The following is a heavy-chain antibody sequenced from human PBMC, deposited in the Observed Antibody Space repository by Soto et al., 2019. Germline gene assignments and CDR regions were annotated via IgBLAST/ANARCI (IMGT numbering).Heavy chain of an antibody. Sequence: PGGSLRLSCAASGFTVSSKYMSWVRQAPGKGLEWVAVIWYDGNSEYYADSVKGRFTISRDNSKNTLYLQMNSLRAEDTAVYYCARGSSHYYYAMNVWGQGTTVTVSS. CDR1: GFTVSSKY. CDR3: ARGSSHYYYAMNV. J-gene: IGHJ6*02. CDR2: IWYDGNSE. V-gene: IGHV3-33*08.